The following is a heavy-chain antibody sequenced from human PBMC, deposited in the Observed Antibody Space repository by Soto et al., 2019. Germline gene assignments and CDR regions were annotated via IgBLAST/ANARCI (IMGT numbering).Heavy chain of an antibody. J-gene: IGHJ4*02. Sequence: EVQLLESGGGLAQPGGSLRLSCAASGFIFSSYWMSWVRQAPGKGLEWVANIKQDGSEKYYVDSVKGRFTISRDNAKNSLYLQMNSLRAEDTAVYYCARGRIFQGGQGTLVTVSS. V-gene: IGHV3-7*03. CDR1: GFIFSSYW. D-gene: IGHD2-15*01. CDR3: ARGRIFQ. CDR2: IKQDGSEK.